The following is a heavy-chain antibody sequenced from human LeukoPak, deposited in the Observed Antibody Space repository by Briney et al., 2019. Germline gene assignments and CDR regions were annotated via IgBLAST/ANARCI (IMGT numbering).Heavy chain of an antibody. Sequence: GGSLRLSCAAAGFTFSTYAMSWVRQAPGKGLEWVSGISGSGGSTYYADSVKGRFTISRDNSKNTLYLQMNSLRAEDTAVYYCAKVEWRVSSSWYGKGDWGQGTLVTVSS. CDR2: ISGSGGST. D-gene: IGHD6-13*01. CDR3: AKVEWRVSSSWYGKGD. J-gene: IGHJ4*02. CDR1: GFTFSTYA. V-gene: IGHV3-23*01.